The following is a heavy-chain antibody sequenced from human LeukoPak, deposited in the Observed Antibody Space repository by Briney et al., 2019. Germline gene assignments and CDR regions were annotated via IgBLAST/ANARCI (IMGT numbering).Heavy chain of an antibody. Sequence: SETLSLTCGVSGGSVSSTNWWTWIRPPPGKGLEWIGEVHLDGRTNFNPSLKSRLTMSVDLSENHVSLKLTSVTAADTAVYYCAREGGFYRPLDYSGQGTLVTDSS. CDR3: AREGGFYRPLDY. CDR1: GGSVSSTNW. V-gene: IGHV4-4*02. J-gene: IGHJ4*02. D-gene: IGHD6-25*01. CDR2: VHLDGRT.